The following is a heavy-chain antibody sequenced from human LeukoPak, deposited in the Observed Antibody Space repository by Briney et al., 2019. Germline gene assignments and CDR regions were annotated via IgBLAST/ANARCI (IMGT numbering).Heavy chain of an antibody. D-gene: IGHD3-10*01. J-gene: IGHJ3*02. CDR3: AKIIWFGELYGAFDI. CDR2: ISYDGSNK. CDR1: GFTFSSYA. V-gene: IGHV3-30-3*01. Sequence: PGRSLRLSCAASGFTFSSYAMHWVRQAPGKGLEWVAVISYDGSNKYYADSVKGRFTISRDNSKNTLYLQMNSLRAEDTAVYYCAKIIWFGELYGAFDIWGQGTMVTVSS.